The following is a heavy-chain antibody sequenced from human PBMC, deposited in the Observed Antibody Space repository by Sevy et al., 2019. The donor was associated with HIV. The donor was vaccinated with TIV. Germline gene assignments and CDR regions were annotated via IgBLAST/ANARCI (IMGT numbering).Heavy chain of an antibody. D-gene: IGHD2-8*01. J-gene: IGHJ4*02. CDR1: GFNFNIYS. CDR3: AREGCTRPHDY. V-gene: IGHV3-23*01. Sequence: GGSLRLSCAVSGFNFNIYSMSWVRQAPGKGLEWVSTLFFGCGKINYEDSVKGRFIISRDDSKNTLYLQMNSLRAEDTAVYFCAREGCTRPHDYWGQGTLVTVSS. CDR2: LFFGCGKI.